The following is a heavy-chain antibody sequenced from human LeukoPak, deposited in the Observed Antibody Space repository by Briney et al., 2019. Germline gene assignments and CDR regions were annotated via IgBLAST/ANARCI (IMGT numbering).Heavy chain of an antibody. D-gene: IGHD1-26*01. Sequence: SETLSLTCAVYGGSFSGYYWSWIRQPPGKGLEWTGEINHSGSTNYNPSLKSRVTMSVDTSKNRFSLKLSSVTAADTAVYYCARAGVGATLSPDAFDIWGQGTMVTVSS. CDR3: ARAGVGATLSPDAFDI. CDR1: GGSFSGYY. V-gene: IGHV4-34*01. J-gene: IGHJ3*02. CDR2: INHSGST.